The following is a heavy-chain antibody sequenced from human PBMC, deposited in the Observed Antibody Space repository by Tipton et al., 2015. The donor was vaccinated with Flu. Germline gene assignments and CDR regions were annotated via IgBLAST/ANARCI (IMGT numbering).Heavy chain of an antibody. CDR2: IRYDGSNK. D-gene: IGHD6-19*01. J-gene: IGHJ4*02. V-gene: IGHV3-30*02. CDR3: AKDLRSSGWY. Sequence: PLRLSCAASGFTFSSYGMHWVRQAPGKGLEWVAFIRYDGSNKYYADSVKGRFTISRDNSKNTLHLQMNSLRAEDTAVYYCAKDLRSSGWYWGQGTLVTVSS. CDR1: GFTFSSYG.